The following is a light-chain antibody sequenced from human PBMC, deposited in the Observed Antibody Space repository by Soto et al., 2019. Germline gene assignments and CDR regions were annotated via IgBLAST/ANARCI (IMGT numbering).Light chain of an antibody. J-gene: IGLJ3*02. V-gene: IGLV1-40*01. Sequence: QLVLTQPPSVSGAPGQRVTLSCTGSSSNIGEGYDVHWYQQLPGTAPQLLIYGNSNRPSGVPDRFSGSKSGTSASLASTGLQDEDEAHYYCQSYVSSLSGWVFGGGTKLTVL. CDR1: SSNIGEGYD. CDR2: GNS. CDR3: QSYVSSLSGWV.